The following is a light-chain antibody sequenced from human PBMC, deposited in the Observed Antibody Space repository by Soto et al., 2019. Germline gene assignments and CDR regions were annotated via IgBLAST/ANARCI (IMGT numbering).Light chain of an antibody. CDR3: GSWESSLSAYF. CDR1: TSNIGGNS. Sequence: QSGVTEEPPVSARPGQTVPYDCSGSTSNIGGNSVSWYQQLPGTAPKLLIYDDNKRPSGIPDRFSGSKSGTSATLGITGFQTGDEADYYCGSWESSLSAYFFGTGTKGTAL. V-gene: IGLV1-51*01. J-gene: IGLJ1*01. CDR2: DDN.